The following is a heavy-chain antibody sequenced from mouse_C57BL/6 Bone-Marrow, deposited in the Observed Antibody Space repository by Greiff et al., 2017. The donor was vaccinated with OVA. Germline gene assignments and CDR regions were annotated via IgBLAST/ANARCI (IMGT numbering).Heavy chain of an antibody. D-gene: IGHD1-1*01. CDR2: IYPRSGNT. CDR3: ASYGSSWYFDV. Sequence: VKLMESGAELARPGASVKLSCKASGYTFTSYGISWVKQRTGQGLEWIGEIYPRSGNTYYNEKFKGKATLTADESSSTAYMELRSLTSEDSAVYFCASYGSSWYFDVWGTGTTVTVSS. J-gene: IGHJ1*03. CDR1: GYTFTSYG. V-gene: IGHV1-81*01.